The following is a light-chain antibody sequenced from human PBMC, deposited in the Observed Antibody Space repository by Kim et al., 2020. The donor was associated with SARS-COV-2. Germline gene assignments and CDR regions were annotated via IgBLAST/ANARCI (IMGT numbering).Light chain of an antibody. CDR3: QQYKNWPRT. V-gene: IGKV3-15*01. Sequence: VSRGERATLSCRDRQSVSRDLAWYQQKPGQAPRLLIYGASTRATGIPARFSGSGSGTEFTLTISSLQSEDFAVYYCQQYKNWPRTFGQGTKVDIK. CDR1: QSVSRD. CDR2: GAS. J-gene: IGKJ1*01.